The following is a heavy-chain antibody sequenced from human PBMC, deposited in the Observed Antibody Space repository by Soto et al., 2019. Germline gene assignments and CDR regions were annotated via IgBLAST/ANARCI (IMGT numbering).Heavy chain of an antibody. CDR2: ISAYNGNT. CDR3: ARDPSRGYCSSASCPRTYYYYGMDV. D-gene: IGHD2-2*01. Sequence: QVQLVQSGAEVKKPGASVKVSCKASGYTFTSYGISWVRQAPGQGLEWMGWISAYNGNTNYAQKLQGRVTMTTDTSTITAYMELRSLRSDDTAVYYCARDPSRGYCSSASCPRTYYYYGMDVWGQGTTVTVSS. V-gene: IGHV1-18*01. J-gene: IGHJ6*02. CDR1: GYTFTSYG.